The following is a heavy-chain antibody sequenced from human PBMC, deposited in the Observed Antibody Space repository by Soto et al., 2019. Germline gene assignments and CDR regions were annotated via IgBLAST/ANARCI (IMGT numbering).Heavy chain of an antibody. D-gene: IGHD5-12*01. CDR1: GGSIIRSSYS. CDR3: ARWPDY. Sequence: QLQLEESGPGLVKPSETLSLTCSVSGGSIIRSSYSWGWICQPPGKGLEWIGSIYSSGSTFYNSSLKSRVTIAVDTSKIHFSLKLTSVTAVDTSVYYWARWPDYWGQGLMDTVSS. CDR2: IYSSGST. V-gene: IGHV4-39*01. J-gene: IGHJ4*02.